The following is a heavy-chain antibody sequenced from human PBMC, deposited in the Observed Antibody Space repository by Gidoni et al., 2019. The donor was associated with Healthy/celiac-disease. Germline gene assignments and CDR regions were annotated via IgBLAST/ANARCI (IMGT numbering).Heavy chain of an antibody. CDR1: GFTFSSYG. J-gene: IGHJ4*02. CDR3: AKDRRSSSLMDY. D-gene: IGHD6-13*01. CDR2: ISDDGSNK. Sequence: QVQLVESGGGVVQPGRPLRLSCAASGFTFSSYGMHWVRQAPGKGLEWVAVISDDGSNKYYADSVKGRFTISRDNSKNTLYLQMNSLRAEDTAVYYCAKDRRSSSLMDYWGQGTLVTVSA. V-gene: IGHV3-30*18.